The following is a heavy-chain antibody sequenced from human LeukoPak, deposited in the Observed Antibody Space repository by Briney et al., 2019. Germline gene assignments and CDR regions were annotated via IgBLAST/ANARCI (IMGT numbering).Heavy chain of an antibody. CDR1: GFTFSSYW. CDR3: ARDRNTDFWSGYYTNYFDY. V-gene: IGHV3-7*01. CDR2: IKQDGSEK. J-gene: IGHJ4*02. Sequence: GGSLRLSSAASGFTFSSYWMSWVPQAPGKGREWVANIKQDGSEKYYGGSVKGRFTISRDNAKTSLYLQMNSLRAEDTAVYYCARDRNTDFWSGYYTNYFDYWGQGTLVTVSS. D-gene: IGHD3-3*01.